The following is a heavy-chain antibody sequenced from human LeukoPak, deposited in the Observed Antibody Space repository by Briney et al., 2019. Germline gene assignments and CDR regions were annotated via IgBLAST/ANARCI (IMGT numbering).Heavy chain of an antibody. J-gene: IGHJ5*02. V-gene: IGHV4-59*08. CDR1: GGSISSYY. D-gene: IGHD5-18*01. CDR2: IYYSGST. Sequence: PSETLSLTCTVSGGSISSYYWSWIRQPPGKGLEWIGYIYYSGSTNCNPSLKSRVTISVDTSKNQFSLKLSSVTAADTAVYYCARYSYGHRWFDPWGQGTLVTVSS. CDR3: ARYSYGHRWFDP.